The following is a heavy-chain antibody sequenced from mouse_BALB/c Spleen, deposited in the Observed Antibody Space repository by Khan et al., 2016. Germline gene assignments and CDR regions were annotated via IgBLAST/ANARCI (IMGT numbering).Heavy chain of an antibody. V-gene: IGHV2-6-7*01. CDR3: ARDGWGDYARDY. CDR2: IWGDGST. D-gene: IGHD2-2*01. J-gene: IGHJ4*01. CDR1: GFSIIAYG. Sequence: QMQLEESGPGLVAPSQSLSITCTVSGFSIIAYGVNWVRQPPGKGLEWLGMIWGDGSTDYNSALKSRLNITKDNSKSQVFLKMNSLQTDDTAKYYCARDGWGDYARDYWGQGTSVTVSS.